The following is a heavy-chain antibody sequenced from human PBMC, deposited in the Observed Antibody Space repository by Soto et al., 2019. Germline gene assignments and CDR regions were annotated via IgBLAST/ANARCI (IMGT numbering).Heavy chain of an antibody. CDR1: GYTFTSYD. V-gene: IGHV1-8*01. J-gene: IGHJ6*02. Sequence: ASVKVSCKASGYTFTSYDINWLRQATGQGLEWMGWMNPNSGNTGYAQKFQGRVTMTRNTSISTAYMELSSLRSEDTAVYYCARVTGTTGYYGMDVWGQGTTVTVSS. CDR2: MNPNSGNT. D-gene: IGHD1-7*01. CDR3: ARVTGTTGYYGMDV.